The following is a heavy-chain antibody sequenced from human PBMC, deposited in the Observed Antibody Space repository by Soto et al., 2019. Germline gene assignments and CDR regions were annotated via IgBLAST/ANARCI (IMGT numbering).Heavy chain of an antibody. CDR1: GFTCGGYS. D-gene: IGHD4-4*01. J-gene: IGHJ4*02. V-gene: IGHV3-21*01. CDR2: ISSSSSYI. CDR3: ARGTTVTVYYFDY. Sequence: GGSLRLSCAASGFTCGGYSMNWVRQAPGKGLEWVSSISSSSSYIYYADSVKGRFTISRDNAKNSLYLQMNSLRAEDTAVYYCARGTTVTVYYFDYWGQGTLVTVSS.